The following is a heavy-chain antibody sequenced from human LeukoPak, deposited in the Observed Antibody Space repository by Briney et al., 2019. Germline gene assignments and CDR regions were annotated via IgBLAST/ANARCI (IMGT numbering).Heavy chain of an antibody. CDR2: IYTSGST. CDR1: GGSISSGSYY. CDR3: ARAPYCGGDCDQSWFDP. Sequence: KTSETLSLTCTVSGGSISSGSYYWSWIRQPAGKGLEWIGRIYTSGSTNYNPSLKSRVTISVDTSKNQFSLKLSSVTAADTAVYYCARAPYCGGDCDQSWFDPWGQGTLVTVSS. V-gene: IGHV4-61*02. D-gene: IGHD2-21*02. J-gene: IGHJ5*02.